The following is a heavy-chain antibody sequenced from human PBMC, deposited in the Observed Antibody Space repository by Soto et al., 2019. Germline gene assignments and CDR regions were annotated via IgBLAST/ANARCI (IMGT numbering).Heavy chain of an antibody. CDR1: GFTFSSYS. J-gene: IGHJ6*02. D-gene: IGHD1-20*01. CDR2: ISSSSSTI. Sequence: PGGSLRLSCAASGFTFSSYSMNWVRQAPGKGLEWVSYISSSSSTIYYADSVKGRFTISRGNAKNSLYLQMNSLRAEDTAVYYCARRMRYPAYYYGMDVWGQGTTVTVSS. CDR3: ARRMRYPAYYYGMDV. V-gene: IGHV3-48*01.